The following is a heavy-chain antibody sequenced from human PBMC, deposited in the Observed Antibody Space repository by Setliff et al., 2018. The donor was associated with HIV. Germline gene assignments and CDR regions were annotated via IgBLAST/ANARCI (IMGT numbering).Heavy chain of an antibody. V-gene: IGHV4-61*09. J-gene: IGHJ6*03. CDR1: GGSIRTGNYY. D-gene: IGHD2-15*01. CDR2: IHTTGSV. CDR3: ARGRQGGRYCSGVSCRGGYYYYYMDV. Sequence: LSLTCTVSGGSIRTGNYYWNWIRQPAGKGLEWIGHIHTTGSVTYNPSLRSRVTISLDTSKNQVSLSLASVTAADTAVYYCARGRQGGRYCSGVSCRGGYYYYYMDVWGKGTTVTVSS.